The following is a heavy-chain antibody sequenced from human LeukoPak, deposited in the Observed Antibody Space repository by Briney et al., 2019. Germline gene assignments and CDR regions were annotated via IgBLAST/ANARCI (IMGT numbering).Heavy chain of an antibody. CDR2: IDHSGST. D-gene: IGHD6-13*01. J-gene: IGHJ4*02. Sequence: SETLSLTCAVYGGSFSGYYWSWIRQPPVKVLEWIGEIDHSGSTNYNPSLKSRVTISVDTSKNQFSLKLSSVTAADTAVYYCARDRARSRAAHFDYWGQGTLVTVSS. CDR3: ARDRARSRAAHFDY. V-gene: IGHV4-34*01. CDR1: GGSFSGYY.